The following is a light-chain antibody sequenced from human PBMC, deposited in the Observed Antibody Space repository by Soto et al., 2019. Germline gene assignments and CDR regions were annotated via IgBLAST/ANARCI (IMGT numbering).Light chain of an antibody. CDR2: GTS. Sequence: EIVLTQSPGTLSLSPGERATLSCRASQSVSSSFLAWYQQKPGQPPRLLIYGTSSRATGIPERFSGGGSGTDFTLTISRLEPEDFAVYYCKHYRSSWTFGRGTKVEVK. J-gene: IGKJ1*01. CDR1: QSVSSSF. CDR3: KHYRSSWT. V-gene: IGKV3-20*01.